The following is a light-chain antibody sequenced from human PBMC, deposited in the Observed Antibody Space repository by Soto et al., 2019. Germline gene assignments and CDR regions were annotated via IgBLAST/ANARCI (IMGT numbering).Light chain of an antibody. CDR2: GAS. CDR3: QQYGYLVT. Sequence: EIVLTQSPGTLSLSPGERATLSCRASQSITNNYLAWYQQKPGRAHRLLIYGASSRATGIPDRFSGSGSGTDFTRTIRRLEPEDFAMYYCQQYGYLVTFGGGTKVEIK. CDR1: QSITNNY. V-gene: IGKV3-20*01. J-gene: IGKJ4*01.